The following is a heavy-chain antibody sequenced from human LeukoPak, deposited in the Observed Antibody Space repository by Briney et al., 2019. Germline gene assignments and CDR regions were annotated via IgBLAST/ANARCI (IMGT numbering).Heavy chain of an antibody. CDR3: AKDSGYYDILTGPEGGNWFDP. CDR1: GFTFSSYA. J-gene: IGHJ5*02. CDR2: ISGSGGST. Sequence: GSLRLSCAASGFTFSSYAMSWVRQAPGKGLEWVSAISGSGGSTYYADSVKGRFTISRDNSKNTLYLQMNSLRAEDTAVYCCAKDSGYYDILTGPEGGNWFDPWGQGTLVTVSS. D-gene: IGHD3-9*01. V-gene: IGHV3-23*01.